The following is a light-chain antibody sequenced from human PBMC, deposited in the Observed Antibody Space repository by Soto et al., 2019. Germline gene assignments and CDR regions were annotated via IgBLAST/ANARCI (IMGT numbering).Light chain of an antibody. CDR3: QEYKSLLWT. Sequence: DIVLTQKKGTLSLSPGERATLSCRASQSVNNNLAWYQHKLGQAPRXVIYGASTRATGIPARFTVILSGTAGIITLSCLQSEDATVYECQEYKSLLWTFCQGTIVDI. V-gene: IGKV3-15*01. J-gene: IGKJ1*01. CDR1: QSVNNN. CDR2: GAS.